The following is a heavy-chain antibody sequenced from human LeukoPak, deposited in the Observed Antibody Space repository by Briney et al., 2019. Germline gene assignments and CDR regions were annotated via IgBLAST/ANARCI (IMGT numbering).Heavy chain of an antibody. CDR1: GGSISSSYY. V-gene: IGHV4-59*12. J-gene: IGHJ4*02. CDR3: AREASSWYPDY. Sequence: PSGTLSLTCAVSGGSISSSYYWSWIRQPPGKGLEWIGYIYYSGSTNYNPSLKSRVTMSVDTSKNQFSLKLSSVTAADTAVYYCAREASSWYPDYWGQGTLVTVSS. D-gene: IGHD6-13*01. CDR2: IYYSGST.